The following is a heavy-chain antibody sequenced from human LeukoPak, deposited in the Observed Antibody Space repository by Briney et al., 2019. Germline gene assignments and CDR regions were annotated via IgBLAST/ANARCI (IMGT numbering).Heavy chain of an antibody. J-gene: IGHJ4*02. Sequence: PSDPLSPPCTVSGGSISSSYWSWIRQPAGKGLEWMGRIYTSGNTNYNPSLQRQLTMLMGTSKNQFSLRLSSATAADTAVYYCARASDDFGDYGFDYWGQGTLVTVSS. CDR3: ARASDDFGDYGFDY. V-gene: IGHV4-4*07. CDR1: GGSISSSY. D-gene: IGHD4-17*01. CDR2: IYTSGNT.